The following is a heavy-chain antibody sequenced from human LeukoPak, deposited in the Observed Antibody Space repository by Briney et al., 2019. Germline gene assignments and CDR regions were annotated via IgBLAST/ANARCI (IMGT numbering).Heavy chain of an antibody. Sequence: GGSLRLSCAASGLTFSDAWMTWVRQAPGKGLEWVSSISSSSSYIYYADSVKGRFTISRDNAKNSLYLQMNSLRAEDTAVYYCARDLDLFDYWGQGTLVTVSS. CDR1: GLTFSDAW. J-gene: IGHJ4*02. CDR2: ISSSSSYI. V-gene: IGHV3-21*01. CDR3: ARDLDLFDY.